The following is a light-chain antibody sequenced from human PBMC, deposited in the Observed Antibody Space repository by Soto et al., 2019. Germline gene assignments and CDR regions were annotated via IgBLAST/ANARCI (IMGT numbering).Light chain of an antibody. CDR3: QQYGGSPPVT. J-gene: IGKJ4*01. CDR1: QSFSSSN. Sequence: EVVLTQSPGTLSLSPGERATLSCRASQSFSSSNLAWYQHKPGQPPKLIVYSASRRATGIPDRFSGSGSGTAFTLTISRLEPEDFALYYCQQYGGSPPVTFGGGTKVDIK. V-gene: IGKV3-20*01. CDR2: SAS.